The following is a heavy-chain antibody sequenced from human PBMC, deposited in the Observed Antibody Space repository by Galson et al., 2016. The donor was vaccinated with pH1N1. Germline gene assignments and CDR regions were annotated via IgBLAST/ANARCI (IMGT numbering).Heavy chain of an antibody. V-gene: IGHV3-30*18. Sequence: SLRLPCAASGFMFDSYNMHWVRQAAGRGLEWVAVISYGGTKVEYADSVKGRFTISRDNSRNTLDLQMNSLRPEDTGVYYCANEDFGDYDTYYNGLGVWGQGTTVTVSS. CDR1: GFMFDSYN. CDR2: ISYGGTKV. CDR3: ANEDFGDYDTYYNGLGV. J-gene: IGHJ6*02. D-gene: IGHD4-17*01.